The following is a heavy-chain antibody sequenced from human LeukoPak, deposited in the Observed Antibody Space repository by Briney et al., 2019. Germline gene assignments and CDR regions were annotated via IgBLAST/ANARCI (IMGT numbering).Heavy chain of an antibody. CDR1: GGSISSGDYY. Sequence: PSQTLSLTCTVSGGSISSGDYYWSWIRQPPGKGLEWIGYIYYSGSTYYNPSLKSRTTISVVTSKNQFSLNLNSVTAADTAVYYCARLSLYYYDGSGYYVLDYWGQGTLVTVSS. CDR3: ARLSLYYYDGSGYYVLDY. CDR2: IYYSGST. D-gene: IGHD3-22*01. J-gene: IGHJ4*02. V-gene: IGHV4-30-4*01.